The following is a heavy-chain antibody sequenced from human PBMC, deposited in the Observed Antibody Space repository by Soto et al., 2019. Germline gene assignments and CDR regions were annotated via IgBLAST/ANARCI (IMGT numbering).Heavy chain of an antibody. V-gene: IGHV1-3*01. J-gene: IGHJ5*02. CDR3: ARVFGSGSRIDP. Sequence: QVPLVQSGAEVKKPGASVKVSCKASGYTFTSYAMHWVRQAPGQRLEWMGWINAGNGNTKYSQKFQGRVTITRDTCASTAYMELSSLRSKDTAVYYCARVFGSGSRIDPWGQGTLVTVSS. CDR2: INAGNGNT. CDR1: GYTFTSYA. D-gene: IGHD3-10*01.